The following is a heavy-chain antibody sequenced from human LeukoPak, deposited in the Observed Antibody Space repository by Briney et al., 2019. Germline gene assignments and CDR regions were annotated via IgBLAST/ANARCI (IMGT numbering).Heavy chain of an antibody. CDR1: GGTFSSYA. J-gene: IGHJ3*02. Sequence: ASVKVSCKASGGTFSSYAISWVRQAPGQGLEWMGGIIPIFGTANYAQKFQGGVTITTDESTSTAYMELSSLRSEDTAVYYCARGRSPLHNDAFDIWGQGTMVTVSS. V-gene: IGHV1-69*05. CDR2: IIPIFGTA. CDR3: ARGRSPLHNDAFDI.